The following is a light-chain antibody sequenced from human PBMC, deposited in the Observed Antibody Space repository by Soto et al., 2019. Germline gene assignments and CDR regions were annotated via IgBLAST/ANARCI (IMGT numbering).Light chain of an antibody. CDR2: DAS. CDR1: QGISSA. Sequence: AIQLTQSPSSLSASVGDRVTITCRASQGISSALAWYQQKPGKAPKLLIYDASSLESGVPSRFSGSGSGTDFTLTISSLQPEDFATCYCQQFNSYPTTFGQGTRLEIK. J-gene: IGKJ5*01. V-gene: IGKV1-13*02. CDR3: QQFNSYPTT.